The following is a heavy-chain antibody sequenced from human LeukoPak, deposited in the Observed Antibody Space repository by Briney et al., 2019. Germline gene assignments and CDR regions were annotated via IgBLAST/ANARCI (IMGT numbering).Heavy chain of an antibody. J-gene: IGHJ4*02. CDR2: IYSGGST. CDR3: ARDPRVGATTSPPTFDY. D-gene: IGHD1-26*01. V-gene: IGHV3-53*01. Sequence: PGGSLRLPCAASGFTVSSNYMSWVRQAPGKGLEWVSVIYSGGSTYYADSVKGRFTISRDNSKNTLYLQMNSLRAEDTAVYYCARDPRVGATTSPPTFDYWGQGTLVTVSS. CDR1: GFTVSSNY.